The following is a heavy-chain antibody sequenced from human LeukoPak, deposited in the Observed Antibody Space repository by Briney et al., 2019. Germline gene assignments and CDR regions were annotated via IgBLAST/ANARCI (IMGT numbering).Heavy chain of an antibody. Sequence: PGRSLRLSCAASGFTFSSYGMHWVRQAPGKGLEWVAVIWYDGSNKYYAVSVKGRFTISRDNSKNTLYLQMNSLRAEDTAVYYCAIIAVAGITPSPKWVSPAFDIWGQGTMVTVSS. CDR3: AIIAVAGITPSPKWVSPAFDI. D-gene: IGHD6-19*01. CDR2: IWYDGSNK. CDR1: GFTFSSYG. V-gene: IGHV3-33*01. J-gene: IGHJ3*02.